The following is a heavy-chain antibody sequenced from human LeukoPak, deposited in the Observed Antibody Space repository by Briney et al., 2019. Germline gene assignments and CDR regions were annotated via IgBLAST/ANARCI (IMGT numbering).Heavy chain of an antibody. CDR3: AHSNRAYFDWLWGDYFDY. CDR2: SYWDDDK. CDR1: GFSLSTSGVG. Sequence: SGPTLVNPPPTLTLTCTFSGFSLSTSGVGVGWIHQPPGKALEWLALSYWDDDKRYHPSLKSRLTITKNTSNNQVVLTMTNMDPVDTATYDCAHSNRAYFDWLWGDYFDYWGQGTLVTVSS. D-gene: IGHD3-9*01. J-gene: IGHJ4*02. V-gene: IGHV2-5*02.